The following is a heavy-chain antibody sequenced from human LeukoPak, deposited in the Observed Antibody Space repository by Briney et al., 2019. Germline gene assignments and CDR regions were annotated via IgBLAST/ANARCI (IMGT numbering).Heavy chain of an antibody. V-gene: IGHV4-59*12. CDR2: IYYSGST. CDR3: ARDHNCSGGSCFDY. CDR1: GGSISSYY. J-gene: IGHJ4*02. D-gene: IGHD2-15*01. Sequence: KSSETLSLTCTVSGGSISSYYWSWIRQPPGKGLEWIGYIYYSGSTNYNPSLKSRVTISVDTSKNQFSLKLSSVTAADTAVYYCARDHNCSGGSCFDYWGQGTLVTVSS.